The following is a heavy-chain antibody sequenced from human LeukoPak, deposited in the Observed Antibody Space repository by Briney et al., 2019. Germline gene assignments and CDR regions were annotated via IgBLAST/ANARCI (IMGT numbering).Heavy chain of an antibody. Sequence: GGSLRLSCAASGFTFSSYWMSWVRQAPGKGLEWVANIKQDGSEKYYVDSVKGRFTISRDNAKNSLYLQMNSLRAEDTAIYYCARIMVATTREAFDYWGQGTRVTVSS. J-gene: IGHJ4*02. CDR2: IKQDGSEK. D-gene: IGHD5-12*01. V-gene: IGHV3-7*02. CDR1: GFTFSSYW. CDR3: ARIMVATTREAFDY.